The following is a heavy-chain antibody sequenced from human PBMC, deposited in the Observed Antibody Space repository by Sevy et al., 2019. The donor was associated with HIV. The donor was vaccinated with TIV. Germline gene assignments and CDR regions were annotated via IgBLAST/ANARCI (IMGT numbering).Heavy chain of an antibody. V-gene: IGHV3-23*01. CDR1: GFTFSDYA. D-gene: IGHD2-15*01. Sequence: GGSLRLSCAASGFTFSDYAMNWVRQAPGKGLEWVSIISANGGSTYYADSVKGRFTISRDNSKNTLYVQMNGLRVEDTSVYYCAKGWGGYCESGCHSRILDNWGQGTLVTVSS. J-gene: IGHJ4*02. CDR2: ISANGGST. CDR3: AKGWGGYCESGCHSRILDN.